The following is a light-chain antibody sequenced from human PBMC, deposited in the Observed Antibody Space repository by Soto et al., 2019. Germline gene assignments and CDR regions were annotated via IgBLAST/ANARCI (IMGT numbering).Light chain of an antibody. Sequence: EIVLTQSPATLSLSPGERGTLSCRASQSVSSHIAWYQQKPGQAPRLLIYDASNRAPGIPARFRGSGSGTDFTLTISSLEPEDFAIYYCQQRSNWPRIFTFGPGTKVDIK. V-gene: IGKV3-11*01. CDR1: QSVSSH. J-gene: IGKJ3*01. CDR2: DAS. CDR3: QQRSNWPRIFT.